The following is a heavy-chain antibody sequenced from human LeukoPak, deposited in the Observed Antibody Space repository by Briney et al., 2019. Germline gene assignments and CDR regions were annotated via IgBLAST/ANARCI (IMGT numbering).Heavy chain of an antibody. CDR1: GGSISSSSYY. D-gene: IGHD1-26*01. Sequence: KPSETLSLTCTVSGGSISSSSYYWGWIRQPPGKGLEWIGSIYYSGSTYYNPSLKSRVTISVDTSKNQFSLKLSSVTAADTAVYYCARQGSSAFDIWGQGTMVTVSS. J-gene: IGHJ3*02. CDR3: ARQGSSAFDI. V-gene: IGHV4-39*01. CDR2: IYYSGST.